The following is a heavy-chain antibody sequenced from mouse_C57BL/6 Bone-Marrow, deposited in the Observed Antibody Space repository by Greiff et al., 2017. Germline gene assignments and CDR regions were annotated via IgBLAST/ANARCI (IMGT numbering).Heavy chain of an antibody. Sequence: EVQGVESGPDLVKPGASVKLSCKASGYSFTDYNMNWVKQSTGKSLEWIGVINPNNGTTSYNQTFKGKATLTVDQSSSTAYMQLNSLTSEDSAVYYCARYMGYWGQGTTVTVSS. CDR1: GYSFTDYN. CDR2: INPNNGTT. V-gene: IGHV1-39*01. J-gene: IGHJ4*01. CDR3: ARYMGY.